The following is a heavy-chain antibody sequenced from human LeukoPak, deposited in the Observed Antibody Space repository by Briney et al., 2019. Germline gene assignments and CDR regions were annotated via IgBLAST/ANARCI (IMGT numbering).Heavy chain of an antibody. J-gene: IGHJ5*02. CDR2: MNPNSGNT. CDR1: GGTFSSYA. Sequence: GSSVKVSCKASGGTFSSYAINWVRQATGQGLEWMGWMNPNSGNTGYAQKFRGRVTMTRNTSISTAYMELSSLRSEDTAVYYCARGVGPEGWFDPWGQGTLVTVSS. V-gene: IGHV1-8*02. CDR3: ARGVGPEGWFDP. D-gene: IGHD1-26*01.